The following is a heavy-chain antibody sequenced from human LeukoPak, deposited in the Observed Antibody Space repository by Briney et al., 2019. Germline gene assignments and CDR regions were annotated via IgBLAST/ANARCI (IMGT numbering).Heavy chain of an antibody. CDR1: GFTFSSYG. Sequence: GGSLRLSCAASGFTFSSYGMHWVRQAPGKGPEWVAVIWYDGSNKYYADSVKGRFTISRDNSKNTLYLQMNSLRAEDTAVYYCARAIAVAGEYYFDYWGQGTLVTVSS. V-gene: IGHV3-33*01. D-gene: IGHD6-19*01. J-gene: IGHJ4*02. CDR2: IWYDGSNK. CDR3: ARAIAVAGEYYFDY.